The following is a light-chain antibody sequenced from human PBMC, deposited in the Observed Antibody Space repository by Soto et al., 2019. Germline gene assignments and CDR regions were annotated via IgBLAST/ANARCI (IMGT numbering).Light chain of an antibody. CDR2: AAS. Sequence: DIQMTQSPSSLSASVGDRVTITCRASQSISTRINWYQQKPGKAPKVLIYAASSLQSGVPSRFSGSGSGTDFTLTISSLEPEDFATYYCQQSYSIPYTFGQGTKLEIK. V-gene: IGKV1-39*01. CDR1: QSISTR. J-gene: IGKJ2*01. CDR3: QQSYSIPYT.